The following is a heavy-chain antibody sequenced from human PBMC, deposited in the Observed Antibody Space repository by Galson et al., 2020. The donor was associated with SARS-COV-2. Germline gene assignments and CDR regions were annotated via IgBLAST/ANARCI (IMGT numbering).Heavy chain of an antibody. V-gene: IGHV6-1*01. J-gene: IGHJ4*02. CDR2: TYYRSKWNN. CDR1: GDNVSSNRAA. Sequence: SQTLSLTCAISGDNVSSNRAAWNWIRQSPSRGLEWLGRTYYRSKWNNGYAVSMKGRLIINADTSENQFSLQLDSVTPEDTAVYYCARDPSDWTFFDYWGQGTLVTVSS. D-gene: IGHD1-1*01. CDR3: ARDPSDWTFFDY.